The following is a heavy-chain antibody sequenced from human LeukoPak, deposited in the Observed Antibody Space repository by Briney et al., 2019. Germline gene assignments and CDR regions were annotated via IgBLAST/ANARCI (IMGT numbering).Heavy chain of an antibody. CDR1: GGSINSYY. Sequence: SETLSLTCTVSGGSINSYYWSWMRQPPGKGLEWIGYISYSGSTNYNPPLKSRVTISIDTSKHQFSLKLTYVTAADTAVYYCARHVPISGSPGYYYGMDVWGQGTTVTVSS. CDR2: ISYSGST. V-gene: IGHV4-59*08. CDR3: ARHVPISGSPGYYYGMDV. D-gene: IGHD1-26*01. J-gene: IGHJ6*02.